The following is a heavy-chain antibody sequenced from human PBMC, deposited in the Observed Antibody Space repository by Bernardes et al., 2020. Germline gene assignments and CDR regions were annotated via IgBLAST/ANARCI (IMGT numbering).Heavy chain of an antibody. V-gene: IGHV3-23*01. J-gene: IGHJ6*03. CDR3: VRSTTEFPNYFPHMDV. CDR2: ISGDGDSA. CDR1: GFKFNTYA. D-gene: IGHD2-2*01. Sequence: GGSLRLSCAASGFKFNTYAMTWVRQPPGKGLEWVSSISGDGDSAFYADFVAGRFAMSRENPKKRLFLQMIGLRAEDTDMYYCVRSTTEFPNYFPHMDVWGKGTTVTVSS.